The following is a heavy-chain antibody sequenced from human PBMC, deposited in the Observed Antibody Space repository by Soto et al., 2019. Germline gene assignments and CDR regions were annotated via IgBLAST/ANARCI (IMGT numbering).Heavy chain of an antibody. V-gene: IGHV4-59*01. J-gene: IGHJ3*02. CDR3: ARYIVVVPAAKKGTDAFDI. D-gene: IGHD2-2*01. Sequence: ASETLSLTCTVSGGSISSYYWSWIRQPPGKGLEWIGYIYYSGSTNYNPSLKSRVTISVDTSKNQFSLKLSSVTAADTAVYYCARYIVVVPAAKKGTDAFDIWGQGTMVTVSS. CDR2: IYYSGST. CDR1: GGSISSYY.